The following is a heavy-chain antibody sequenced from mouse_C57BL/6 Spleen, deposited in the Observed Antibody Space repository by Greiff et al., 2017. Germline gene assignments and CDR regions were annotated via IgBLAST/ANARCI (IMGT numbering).Heavy chain of an antibody. CDR1: GYAFSSYW. D-gene: IGHD1-1*01. Sequence: QVQLKQSGAELVKPGASVKISCKASGYAFSSYWMNWVKQRPGKGLEWIGQIYPGDGDTNYNGKFKGKATLTADKSSSTAYMQLSSLTSEDSAVYFCARSITTVGDWYFDVWGTGTTVTVSS. CDR2: IYPGDGDT. V-gene: IGHV1-80*01. CDR3: ARSITTVGDWYFDV. J-gene: IGHJ1*03.